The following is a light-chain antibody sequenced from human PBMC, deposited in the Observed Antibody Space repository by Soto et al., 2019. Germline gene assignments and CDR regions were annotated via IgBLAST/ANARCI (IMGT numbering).Light chain of an antibody. CDR3: ISYTGSSTSYV. Sequence: QSALTQHASVSGSPGQSITISCSGTSSDVGSYDHVAWYQQFPGKTPKLMIYEVSNRPSGVSSRFSGSKSGNTASLTISGLQAEDEADYYCISYTGSSTSYVFGSGTKLTVL. CDR2: EVS. J-gene: IGLJ1*01. CDR1: SSDVGSYDH. V-gene: IGLV2-14*01.